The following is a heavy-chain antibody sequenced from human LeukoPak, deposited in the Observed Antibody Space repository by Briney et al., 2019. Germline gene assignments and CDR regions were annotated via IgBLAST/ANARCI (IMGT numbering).Heavy chain of an antibody. CDR3: ARGDPGTSNISHDYYYYYMDV. D-gene: IGHD2-2*01. V-gene: IGHV1-2*06. CDR1: GYTFTGYY. Sequence: ASVKVSCKASGYTFTGYYMHWVRQAPGQGLEWMGRINPNSGGTNYEEKFQGRVTMTRDTSISTAYMELSRLSSDDTAVYYCARGDPGTSNISHDYYYYYMDVWGKGTTVTVSS. J-gene: IGHJ6*03. CDR2: INPNSGGT.